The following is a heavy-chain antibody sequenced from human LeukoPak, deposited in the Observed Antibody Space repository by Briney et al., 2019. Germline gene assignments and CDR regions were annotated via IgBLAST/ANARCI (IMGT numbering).Heavy chain of an antibody. CDR2: IIPIFGTA. D-gene: IGHD2-2*01. V-gene: IGHV1-69*13. CDR3: ARGSEDIVVVPAARMLNGSPKNYYYYGMDV. CDR1: GGTFSIYA. Sequence: ASVTVSCKASGGTFSIYAISWVRQAPGQGLEWMGGIIPIFGTANYAQKFQGRVTITADESTSTAYMELSSLRSEDTAVYYCARGSEDIVVVPAARMLNGSPKNYYYYGMDVWGQGTTVTVSS. J-gene: IGHJ6*02.